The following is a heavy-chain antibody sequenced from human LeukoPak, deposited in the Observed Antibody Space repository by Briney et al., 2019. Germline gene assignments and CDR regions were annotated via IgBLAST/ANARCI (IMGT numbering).Heavy chain of an antibody. V-gene: IGHV1-18*01. CDR3: ASGQRWLSYFDY. CDR1: GYTFTSYG. Sequence: ASVKVSCKASGYTFTSYGISWVRQAPGQGGEWMGWISAYNGNTNYAQKLQGRVTITTDTSTSTAYMELRSLRSDDTAVYYCASGQRWLSYFDYWGQGTLVTVSS. J-gene: IGHJ4*02. D-gene: IGHD2-21*01. CDR2: ISAYNGNT.